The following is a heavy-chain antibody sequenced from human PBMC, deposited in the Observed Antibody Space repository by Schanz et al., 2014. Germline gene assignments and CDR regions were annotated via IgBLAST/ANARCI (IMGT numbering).Heavy chain of an antibody. D-gene: IGHD5-18*01. J-gene: IGHJ3*02. CDR3: TRGGYSYTLGAFDI. Sequence: QVQLVQSGAEVKKPGASVGVSCKASGYTFTNYGVTWVRQAPGQGLEWMGWISAYNGDTNYALKLQGRVTMTTDTSTGTAYMELRSLRSDDTALYYCTRGGYSYTLGAFDIWGQGTMVTVSS. CDR2: ISAYNGDT. V-gene: IGHV1-18*01. CDR1: GYTFTNYG.